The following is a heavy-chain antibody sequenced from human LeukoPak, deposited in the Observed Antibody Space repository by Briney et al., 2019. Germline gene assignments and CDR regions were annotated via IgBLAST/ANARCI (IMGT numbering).Heavy chain of an antibody. CDR1: GGSFSGYY. D-gene: IGHD3-10*01. CDR3: ARGSNTLWFGEISLRGAFDI. Sequence: PSETLSLTCAVYGGSFSGYYWGWIRQPPGKGLEWIGEINHRGGTNYNPSLTSRVTISVDTSKNQFSLKLSSVTAADTTVYYCARGSNTLWFGEISLRGAFDIWGQGTMVTVSS. V-gene: IGHV4-34*01. CDR2: INHRGGT. J-gene: IGHJ3*02.